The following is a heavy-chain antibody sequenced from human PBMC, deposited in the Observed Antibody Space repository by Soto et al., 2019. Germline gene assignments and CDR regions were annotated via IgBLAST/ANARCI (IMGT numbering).Heavy chain of an antibody. V-gene: IGHV3-30*03. J-gene: IGHJ4*02. D-gene: IGHD6-6*01. CDR2: ISYDGSNK. Sequence: QVQLVESGGGVVQPGRSLRLSCAASGFTFSSYGMHWVRQAPGKGLEWVAVISYDGSNKYYADSVKGRFTISRDNSKNTLYLQMNSLRAEDTAVYYCARATLVPDYWGQGTLVTVSS. CDR1: GFTFSSYG. CDR3: ARATLVPDY.